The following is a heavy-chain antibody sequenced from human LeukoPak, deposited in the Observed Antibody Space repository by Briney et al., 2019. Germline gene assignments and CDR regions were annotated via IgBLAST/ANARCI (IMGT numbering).Heavy chain of an antibody. CDR2: IYYSGST. D-gene: IGHD3-3*01. J-gene: IGHJ4*02. CDR3: ARTTFTYYDFWSGYYKYYFDY. Sequence: SETLSLTCTVSGGSISSYYWSWIREPPGKGREWLGYIYYSGSTNYNPSLKSRVTISVDTSKNQFSLKLSSVTAADTAVYYCARTTFTYYDFWSGYYKYYFDYRGQGTLVTVSS. CDR1: GGSISSYY. V-gene: IGHV4-59*01.